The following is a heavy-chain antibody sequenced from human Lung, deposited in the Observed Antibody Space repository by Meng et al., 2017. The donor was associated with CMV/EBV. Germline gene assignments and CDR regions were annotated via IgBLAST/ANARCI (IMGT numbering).Heavy chain of an antibody. CDR2: IKEDGSEK. CDR3: ARDPFIKAFDI. CDR1: GFTFSNYW. J-gene: IGHJ3*02. V-gene: IGHV3-7*01. Sequence: GEXXKISCAASGFTFSNYWMTWLRQAPGRGLELVAHIKEDGSEKYFVGSVKGRFTISRDNAKNSLYLQMNSLRAEDTAVYYCARDPFIKAFDIWGQGTMVTDSS.